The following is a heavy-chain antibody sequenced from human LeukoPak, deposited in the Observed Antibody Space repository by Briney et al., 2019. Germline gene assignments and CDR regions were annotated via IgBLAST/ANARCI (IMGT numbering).Heavy chain of an antibody. CDR3: ARDRYDSG. V-gene: IGHV3-7*01. CDR1: GFTFSNSW. CDR2: INQDGTDK. D-gene: IGHD3-10*01. J-gene: IGHJ4*02. Sequence: GGSLRLSSIGSGFTFSNSWMSWLRQAPGKGLEWVANINQDGTDKYYVSSVKVRFTISTDNAKNSLYMQMNSLRAEDTAVYYCARDRYDSGWGQGTLVTVSS.